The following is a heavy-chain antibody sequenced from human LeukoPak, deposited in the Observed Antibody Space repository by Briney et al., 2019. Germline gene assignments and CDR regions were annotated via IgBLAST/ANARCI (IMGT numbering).Heavy chain of an antibody. CDR2: IFYSGTT. D-gene: IGHD3-10*01. CDR3: ARRRYYYGSGSYYKGPTWFDP. J-gene: IGHJ5*02. CDR1: GAFITSSPYF. Sequence: SETLSLTCSVSGAFITSSPYFWGWIRQTPGKGLEWVGSIFYSGTTYYNPSLKSRVTISVDTSKNQFSLKLSSVTAADTAVYYCARRRYYYGSGSYYKGPTWFDPWGQGTLVTVSS. V-gene: IGHV4-39*07.